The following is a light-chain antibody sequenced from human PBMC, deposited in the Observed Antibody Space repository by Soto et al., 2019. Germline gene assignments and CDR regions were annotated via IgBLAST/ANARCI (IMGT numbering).Light chain of an antibody. CDR2: EVS. V-gene: IGLV2-14*01. CDR3: SSYTGNTTFFV. Sequence: QPVLTQPASVSGSDGQSITISCTGTSSDVGAYNYVSWYQQRPGKAPKLMIFEVSNRPSGVSNRFSGSKSDNTASLTISGLQGDDEADYYCSSYTGNTTFFVFGTGTKLTVL. J-gene: IGLJ1*01. CDR1: SSDVGAYNY.